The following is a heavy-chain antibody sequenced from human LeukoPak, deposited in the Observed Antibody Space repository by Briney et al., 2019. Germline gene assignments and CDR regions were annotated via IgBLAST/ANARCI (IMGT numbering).Heavy chain of an antibody. J-gene: IGHJ6*03. V-gene: IGHV1-2*06. D-gene: IGHD2-8*01. CDR2: NNPNSGDS. Sequence: ASVKVSCNASGYTFTGYYMHWVRQAPGQGLEWMGRNNPNSGDSNYSQKFQGRVTMTRDTSISTAYMEMSRLTFDDTAVYYCARSARHCNNGVCFTDYYIDLWGKGTTVIVSS. CDR3: ARSARHCNNGVCFTDYYIDL. CDR1: GYTFTGYY.